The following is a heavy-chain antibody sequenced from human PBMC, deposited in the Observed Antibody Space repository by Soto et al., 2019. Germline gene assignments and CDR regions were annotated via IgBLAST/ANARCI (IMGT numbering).Heavy chain of an antibody. CDR3: AKERGEGYGIDF. Sequence: EVQLLESGGGLVQPGGSLRLSCAAAGFTFSSYAMSWVRQAPGKGLEWVSTISSSGGSTYYADSVKGRFTIPRDKSKNTLYLQINSRRAEYTAVYYFAKERGEGYGIDFWRQGTTVTVSS. D-gene: IGHD3-10*01. V-gene: IGHV3-23*01. J-gene: IGHJ6*02. CDR2: ISSSGGST. CDR1: GFTFSSYA.